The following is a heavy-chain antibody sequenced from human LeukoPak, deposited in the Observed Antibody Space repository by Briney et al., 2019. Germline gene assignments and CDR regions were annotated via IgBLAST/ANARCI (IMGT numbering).Heavy chain of an antibody. D-gene: IGHD3-10*01. CDR1: GYTFTGYY. J-gene: IGHJ4*02. V-gene: IGHV1-2*02. CDR2: INPNSGGT. Sequence: ASVKVSCKASGYTFTGYYMYWVRQAPGQGLEWMGWINPNSGGTNYAQKFQGRVTMTRDTSISTAYMELSSLRSEDTAVYYCARHPLWFGEYFDYWGQGTLVTVSS. CDR3: ARHPLWFGEYFDY.